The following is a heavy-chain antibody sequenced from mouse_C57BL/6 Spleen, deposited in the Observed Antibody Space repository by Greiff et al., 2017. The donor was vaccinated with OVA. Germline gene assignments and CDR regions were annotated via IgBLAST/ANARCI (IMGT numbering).Heavy chain of an antibody. CDR1: GFTFSSYA. CDR3: ARDLSMDDGYYS. Sequence: DVQLVESGGGLVKPGGSLKLSCAASGFTFSSYAMSWVRQTPEKRLEWVATISDGGSYTYYPDNVKGRFTISRDNAKNNLYLQMSHLKSEDTAMYYCARDLSMDDGYYSWGQGTTLTVSS. J-gene: IGHJ2*01. D-gene: IGHD2-3*01. CDR2: ISDGGSYT. V-gene: IGHV5-4*01.